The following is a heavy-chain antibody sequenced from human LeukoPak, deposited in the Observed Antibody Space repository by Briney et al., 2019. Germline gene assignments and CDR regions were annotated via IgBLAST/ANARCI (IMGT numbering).Heavy chain of an antibody. Sequence: GGSLRLSCAASGFTFSSYAMHWVRQAPGKGLEYVSAISSNGGSTYYANSVKGRFTISRDNSKNTLYLQMGSLRAEDMAVYYCARGRIAARPHFDYWGQGTLVTVPS. CDR3: ARGRIAARPHFDY. CDR2: ISSNGGST. CDR1: GFTFSSYA. D-gene: IGHD6-6*01. V-gene: IGHV3-64*01. J-gene: IGHJ4*02.